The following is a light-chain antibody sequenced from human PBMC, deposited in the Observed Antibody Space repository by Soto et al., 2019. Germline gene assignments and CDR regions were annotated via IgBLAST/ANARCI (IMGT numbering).Light chain of an antibody. CDR2: DAS. Sequence: EIVLTQSPATLSLSPGERATLSCRASQSLSNFLAWYQQKPGQAPRLLIYDASNRATCIPVRFSGSGSGTDFTLTISSIEPEDFAVYSCQQRSNLITFGTGTTVEI. J-gene: IGKJ3*01. CDR1: QSLSNF. V-gene: IGKV3-11*01. CDR3: QQRSNLIT.